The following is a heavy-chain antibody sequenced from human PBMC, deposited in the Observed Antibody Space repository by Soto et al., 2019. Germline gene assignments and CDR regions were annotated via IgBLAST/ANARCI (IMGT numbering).Heavy chain of an antibody. CDR1: GYTFTSYA. D-gene: IGHD5-18*01. CDR2: INAGNGNT. V-gene: IGHV1-3*01. CDR3: ARDPGYSYGNT. Sequence: GASVKVSCKASGYTFTSYAMHWVRQATGQGLEWMGWINAGNGNTKYSQKFQGRVTITRDTSASTAYMELSSLRSEDTAVYYGARDPGYSYGNTRGQGTLVTVSS. J-gene: IGHJ4*02.